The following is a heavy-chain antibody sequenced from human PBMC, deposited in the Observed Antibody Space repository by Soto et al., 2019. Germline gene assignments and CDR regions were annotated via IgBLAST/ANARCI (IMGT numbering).Heavy chain of an antibody. CDR3: AVYDSSGYYYSRLDY. CDR1: GYTFTSYD. D-gene: IGHD3-22*01. CDR2: MNPSGGST. V-gene: IGHV1-46*01. J-gene: IGHJ4*02. Sequence: ASVKVSCKASGYTFTSYDIKWVRQAPGQGLEWMGRMNPSGGSTSYAQKFQGRVTMTRDTSTSTVYMELSSLRSEDTAVYYCAVYDSSGYYYSRLDYWGQGTLVTVSS.